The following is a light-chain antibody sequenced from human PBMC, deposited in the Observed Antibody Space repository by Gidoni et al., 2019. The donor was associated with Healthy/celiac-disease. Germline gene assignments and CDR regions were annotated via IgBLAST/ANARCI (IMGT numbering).Light chain of an antibody. Sequence: QTVVTQEPSFYVSPGGTVTLTCGLSSGSVSTSYYPSWDQQTPGQAPRTLIYSTNTRSSGVPDRFSGSILGNKAALTITGAQADDESDYYCVLYMGSGIPVVGGGTKLTVL. CDR3: VLYMGSGIPV. CDR1: SGSVSTSYY. V-gene: IGLV8-61*01. J-gene: IGLJ3*02. CDR2: STN.